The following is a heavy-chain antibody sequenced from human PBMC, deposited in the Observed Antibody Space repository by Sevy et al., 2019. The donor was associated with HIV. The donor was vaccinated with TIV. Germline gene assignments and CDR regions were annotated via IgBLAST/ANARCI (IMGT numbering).Heavy chain of an antibody. J-gene: IGHJ3*02. D-gene: IGHD7-27*01. CDR1: GGSVSSYY. Sequence: SETLSLTCTVSGGSVSSYYWSWIRQPPGKGLEWIGYIYYSGSTNYNPSLKSRVTISVDTSKNQFSLKLSFVTAADTAVYYCARATGVEMAIGVAFDIWGQGTMVTVSS. CDR3: ARATGVEMAIGVAFDI. V-gene: IGHV4-59*02. CDR2: IYYSGST.